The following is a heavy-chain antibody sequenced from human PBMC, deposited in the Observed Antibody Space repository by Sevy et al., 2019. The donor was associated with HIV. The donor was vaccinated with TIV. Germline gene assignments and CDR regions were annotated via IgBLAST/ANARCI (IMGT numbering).Heavy chain of an antibody. J-gene: IGHJ6*02. CDR3: ARHLERGYYYNGFDV. CDR2: ISSSSSYI. V-gene: IGHV3-21*01. Sequence: GGSLRLSCAASGFTFSSYNMNWVRQAPGKGLEWVSSISSSSSYIYYADSVKGRFTISRDNAKNSLYLQMNSLRAEDTALYYCARHLERGYYYNGFDVWGQGTMVTVSS. CDR1: GFTFSSYN.